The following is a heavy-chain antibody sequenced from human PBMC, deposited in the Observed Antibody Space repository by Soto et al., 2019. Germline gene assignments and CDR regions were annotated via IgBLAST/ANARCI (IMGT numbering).Heavy chain of an antibody. Sequence: GGSLRLSCAASGFTFRSYWMHWVRQAPGKGPVWVSRINSDGSSTSYADSVKGRFTISRDNAKNTLYLQMNRLRAEDTAVYYCASSLLPPFDYWGQGTLVTVGS. CDR2: INSDGSST. J-gene: IGHJ4*02. V-gene: IGHV3-74*01. CDR1: GFTFRSYW. CDR3: ASSLLPPFDY.